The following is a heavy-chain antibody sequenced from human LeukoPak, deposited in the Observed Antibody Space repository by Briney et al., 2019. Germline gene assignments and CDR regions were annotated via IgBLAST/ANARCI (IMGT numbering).Heavy chain of an antibody. CDR3: ARYYYDSRGYYFDY. Sequence: SETLSLTCTVSGGSISSGDYYWRWIRQPPGKGREWIGYIYYSGSTYYNPSLKSRVTISVDTSKNQFSLKLSSVTAADKAVYYCARYYYDSRGYYFDYWGQGTLVTVSS. D-gene: IGHD3-22*01. CDR2: IYYSGST. J-gene: IGHJ4*02. V-gene: IGHV4-30-4*02. CDR1: GGSISSGDYY.